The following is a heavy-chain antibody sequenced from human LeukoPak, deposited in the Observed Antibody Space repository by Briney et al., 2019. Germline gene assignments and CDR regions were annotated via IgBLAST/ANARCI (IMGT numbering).Heavy chain of an antibody. CDR3: ARAAYSSSWGGFAFDI. CDR2: ISDDGSNK. D-gene: IGHD6-13*01. J-gene: IGHJ3*02. Sequence: PGRSLRLSCTASGFTYTTYAMHWVGQAPGKGLEWVAVISDDGSNKYYADSVKGRFTISRDNSKNTLFLQMDSLRPEDTALYYCARAAYSSSWGGFAFDIWGQGTMVTVSS. V-gene: IGHV3-30-3*01. CDR1: GFTYTTYA.